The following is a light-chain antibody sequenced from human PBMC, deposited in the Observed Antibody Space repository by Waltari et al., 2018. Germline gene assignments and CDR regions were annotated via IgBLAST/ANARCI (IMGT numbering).Light chain of an antibody. V-gene: IGLV2-11*01. J-gene: IGLJ2*01. CDR2: DGT. CDR1: ITDVCGYDY. Sequence: QSALTQPRSVSGAPGQSVTIPCTGTITDVCGYDYVSCDQHHPGKAPKLIICDGTNRPSGVPDRFSGSKSGNTASLTIFGLQAAEEADYYCCSYAGRYTHVVFGGGTKLTVL. CDR3: CSYAGRYTHVV.